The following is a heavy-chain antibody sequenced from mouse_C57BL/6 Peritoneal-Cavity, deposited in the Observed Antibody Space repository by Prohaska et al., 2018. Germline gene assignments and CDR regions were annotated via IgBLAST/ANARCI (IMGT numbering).Heavy chain of an antibody. J-gene: IGHJ1*03. Sequence: EVQLLETGGDLVQPGGSRGLSCEGSGFTFSGFWMSWDRQTPGKTSEWIGDINSDGSAINYAPSIKDRFTIFRDNDKSTLYLQMSNVRSEDTATYFCMRYGNYWYFDVWGTGTTVTVSS. CDR2: INSDGSAI. V-gene: IGHV11-2*01. D-gene: IGHD2-1*01. CDR3: MRYGNYWYFDV. CDR1: GFTFSGFW.